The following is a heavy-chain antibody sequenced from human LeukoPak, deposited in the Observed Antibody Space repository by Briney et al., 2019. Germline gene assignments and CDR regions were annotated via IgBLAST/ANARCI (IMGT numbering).Heavy chain of an antibody. D-gene: IGHD3-9*01. CDR2: IRSKANSYAT. V-gene: IGHV3-73*01. J-gene: IGHJ4*02. CDR3: ARDYQTGFTGPGGDF. Sequence: GGSLRLSCAASGFTFSGSAMHWVRQASGKGLEWVGRIRSKANSYATAYAASVKGRFTISRDNSKNTLYLQMGSLTSEDTAIYHCARDYQTGFTGPGGDFWGQGTLVTVSS. CDR1: GFTFSGSA.